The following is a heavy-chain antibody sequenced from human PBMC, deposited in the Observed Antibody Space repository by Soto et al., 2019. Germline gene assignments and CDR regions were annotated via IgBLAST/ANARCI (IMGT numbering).Heavy chain of an antibody. CDR2: ISSSSSYI. CDR1: GFTFSSYS. CDR3: AEDQPGYSYGYGLGY. J-gene: IGHJ4*02. V-gene: IGHV3-21*01. D-gene: IGHD5-18*01. Sequence: EVQLVESGGGLVKPGGSLRLSCAASGFTFSSYSMNWVRQAPGKGLEWVSSISSSSSYIYYADSVKGRFTISRDNAKNSLYLQKNSLRAEDTEVYYCAEDQPGYSYGYGLGYWGQGTLVTVSS.